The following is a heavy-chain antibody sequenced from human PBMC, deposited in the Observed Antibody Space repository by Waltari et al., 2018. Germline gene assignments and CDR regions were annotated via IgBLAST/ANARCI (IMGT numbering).Heavy chain of an antibody. V-gene: IGHV3-23*01. Sequence: VQLLESGGGLVQSGGSLRLSCAASGFTFRSYAMNWVRQAPGKGGEWVSVISVSGGSTDYADSVKGRFTISRDNSKNTLYLQMNNLRVEDTAVYYCASSLYGDYTQIWGRVFDYWGQGTLVTVSS. CDR3: ASSLYGDYTQIWGRVFDY. D-gene: IGHD4-17*01. CDR2: ISVSGGST. CDR1: GFTFRSYA. J-gene: IGHJ4*02.